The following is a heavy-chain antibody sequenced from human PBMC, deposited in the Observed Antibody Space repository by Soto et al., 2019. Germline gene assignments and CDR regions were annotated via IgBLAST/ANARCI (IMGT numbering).Heavy chain of an antibody. Sequence: GESLKISCQASGYTFTNYYIAWVRQVPGKGLEWMGRIDPSDSYIKYSPSFEGHVTMSVDKSISTAFLQWSRLEASDTAMYFCAIPLARTTPFDYRGQGSLVTVSS. CDR1: GYTFTNYY. V-gene: IGHV5-10-1*01. D-gene: IGHD1-7*01. CDR3: AIPLARTTPFDY. J-gene: IGHJ4*02. CDR2: IDPSDSYI.